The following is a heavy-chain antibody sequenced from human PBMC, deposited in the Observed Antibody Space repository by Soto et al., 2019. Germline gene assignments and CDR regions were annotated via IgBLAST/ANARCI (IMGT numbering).Heavy chain of an antibody. Sequence: EVQLVESGGVVVQPGQSLRLSCAASGFTFDDYSFHWVRQAPGKGLEWVSLITWGGRSTYYADSGKGRFTISRDNNKNSLYLQMNSLTIEDTALYYCARSVVRGVISPVDYWGQGTLVTVSS. J-gene: IGHJ4*02. CDR3: ARSVVRGVISPVDY. D-gene: IGHD3-10*01. V-gene: IGHV3-43*01. CDR1: GFTFDDYS. CDR2: ITWGGRST.